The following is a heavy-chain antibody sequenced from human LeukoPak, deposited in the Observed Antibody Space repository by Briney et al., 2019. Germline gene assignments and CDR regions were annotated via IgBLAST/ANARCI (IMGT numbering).Heavy chain of an antibody. V-gene: IGHV4-39*07. CDR3: ARGHPGSYTYYGSGSYFGPWFDP. J-gene: IGHJ5*02. Sequence: SETLSLTCTVSGGSISSSSYYWGWIRQPPGKGLEWIGSIYYSGSTYYNPSLKSRVTISVDTSKNQFSLKLSSVTAADTAVYYCARGHPGSYTYYGSGSYFGPWFDPWGQGTLVTVSS. D-gene: IGHD3-10*01. CDR2: IYYSGST. CDR1: GGSISSSSYY.